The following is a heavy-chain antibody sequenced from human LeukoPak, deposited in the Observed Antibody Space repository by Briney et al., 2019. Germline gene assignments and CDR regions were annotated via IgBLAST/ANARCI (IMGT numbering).Heavy chain of an antibody. V-gene: IGHV4-4*02. CDR2: IHRSGST. CDR3: VRDFSGWLYFDY. D-gene: IGHD6-19*01. J-gene: IGHJ4*02. CDR1: GGSISNGNW. Sequence: KPSETLSLTCGVSGGSISNGNWWSWVRQPPGKGLEWIGEIHRSGSTNCNPSLKSRVTISVDKSKNQFSLMMTSVTAADTAVYYCVRDFSGWLYFDYWGQGTLVTVSS.